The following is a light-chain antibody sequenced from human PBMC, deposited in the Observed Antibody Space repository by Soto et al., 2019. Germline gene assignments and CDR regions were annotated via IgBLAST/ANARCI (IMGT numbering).Light chain of an antibody. V-gene: IGLV2-14*01. J-gene: IGLJ3*02. CDR2: EVS. CDR1: SSDVGGYNY. Sequence: QSALTQPASVSGSPGQSITISCTGTSSDVGGYNYVSWYQHHPGKAPKLMIYEVSNRPSGISNRFSGSKSGNTASLTISGLQAEDEADYYCGSYTSSVTGVFGGGTNVTVL. CDR3: GSYTSSVTGV.